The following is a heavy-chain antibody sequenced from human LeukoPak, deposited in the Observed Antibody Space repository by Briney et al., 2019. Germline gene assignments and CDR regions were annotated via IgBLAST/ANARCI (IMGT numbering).Heavy chain of an antibody. V-gene: IGHV3-21*01. CDR1: GFTFSGYS. Sequence: GGSLRLSCAASGFTFSGYSMNWVRQAPGKGLEWVSSISSSSSYIYYADSVKGRFTISRDNAKNSLYLQMNSLRAEDTAMYYCARDLGGATNYWGQGTLVTVSS. CDR3: ARDLGGATNY. J-gene: IGHJ4*02. D-gene: IGHD1-26*01. CDR2: ISSSSSYI.